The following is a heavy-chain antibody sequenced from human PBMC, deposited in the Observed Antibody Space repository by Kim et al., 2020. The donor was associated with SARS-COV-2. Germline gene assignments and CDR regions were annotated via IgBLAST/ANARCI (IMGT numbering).Heavy chain of an antibody. D-gene: IGHD3-10*01. CDR2: IYYSGST. CDR3: ASRGAASAYYYYGMDV. J-gene: IGHJ6*02. V-gene: IGHV4-39*01. CDR1: GGSISSSSYY. Sequence: SETLSLTCTVSGGSISSSSYYWGWIRQPPGKGLEWIGSIYYSGSTYYNPSLKSRVTISVDTSKNPFSLKLSSVTAADTAVYYCASRGAASAYYYYGMDVWGQGTTVTVSS.